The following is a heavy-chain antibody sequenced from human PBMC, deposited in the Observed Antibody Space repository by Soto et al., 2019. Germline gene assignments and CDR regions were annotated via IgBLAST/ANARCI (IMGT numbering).Heavy chain of an antibody. J-gene: IGHJ4*02. CDR1: GYTFTSYY. V-gene: IGHV1-46*01. CDR2: MNPNGGST. CDR3: ARGLGLGDY. D-gene: IGHD3-9*01. Sequence: QVQLVQSGAEVKKPGASVKLSCKASGYTFTSYYIHCVRQAPGQGLELIEIMNPNGGSTNYAHNFKGRLTVTRDTSTATVYMELGALTSEDTAVYYCARGLGLGDYWGQGTLVTVSS.